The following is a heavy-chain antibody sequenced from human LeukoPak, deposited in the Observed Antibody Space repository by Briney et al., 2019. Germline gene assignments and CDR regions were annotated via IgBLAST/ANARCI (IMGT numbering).Heavy chain of an antibody. V-gene: IGHV1-69*01. J-gene: IGHJ6*02. D-gene: IGHD5-18*01. CDR3: ARGSYGTESIYYYYYYGMDV. CDR2: IIPIFGTA. CDR1: GGTFSSYA. Sequence: SVKVSRKASGGTFSSYAISWVRQAPGQGLEWMGGIIPIFGTANYAQKFQGRVTITADESTSTAYMELSSLRSEDTAVYYCARGSYGTESIYYYYYYGMDVWGQGTTLTVSS.